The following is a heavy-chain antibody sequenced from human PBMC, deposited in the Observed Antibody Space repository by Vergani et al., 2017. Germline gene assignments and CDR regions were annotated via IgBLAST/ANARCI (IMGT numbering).Heavy chain of an antibody. CDR3: ARDSRYCSSTSCYVGRDWFDP. CDR2: INPSGGST. D-gene: IGHD2-2*01. V-gene: IGHV1-46*01. J-gene: IGHJ5*02. CDR1: GYTFTSYY. Sequence: QVQLVQSGAEVKKPVASVKVSCKASGYTFTSYYMHWVRQAPGQGLELMGIINPSGGSTSYAQQFQGRVTMTRDTSTSTVYMELSSLRSEDTAVYYCARDSRYCSSTSCYVGRDWFDPWGQGTLVTVSS.